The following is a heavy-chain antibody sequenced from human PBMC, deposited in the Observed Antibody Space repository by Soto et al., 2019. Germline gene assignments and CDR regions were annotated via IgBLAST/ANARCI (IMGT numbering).Heavy chain of an antibody. CDR1: GGSISSYY. CDR2: IYTSGST. J-gene: IGHJ6*02. V-gene: IGHV4-4*07. Sequence: SETLSLTCTVSGGSISSYYWSWIRQPAGKGLEWIGRIYTSGSTNYNPSLKSRVTMSVDTSKNQFSLKLSSVTAADTAVYYCARESSTVTTIGPVYYYYGMDVWGQGTTVTVS. D-gene: IGHD4-4*01. CDR3: ARESSTVTTIGPVYYYYGMDV.